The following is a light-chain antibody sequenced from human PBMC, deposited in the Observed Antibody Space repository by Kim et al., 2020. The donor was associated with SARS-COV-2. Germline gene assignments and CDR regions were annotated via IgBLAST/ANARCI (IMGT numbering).Light chain of an antibody. CDR1: GDIHNY. Sequence: DMQVTQSPASLSASVGDRVTITCQASGDIHNYLNWYQQKPGKAPKLPINDASNLKPGVPSRFSGSGSGTHFTFTISGLQPEDIATYYCQQYGYRLSFGGGTKLEI. CDR2: DAS. J-gene: IGKJ4*01. V-gene: IGKV1-33*01. CDR3: QQYGYRLS.